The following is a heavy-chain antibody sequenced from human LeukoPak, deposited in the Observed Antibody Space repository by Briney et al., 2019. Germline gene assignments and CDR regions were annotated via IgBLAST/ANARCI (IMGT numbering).Heavy chain of an antibody. Sequence: GGSLRLSCAASGFTFRDYNMSWIRQAPGKGLEYISYINTGGGSIYYAGSVKGRFTISRDNAKDSLYLQMNNVRAEDTAVYYCARTSTDCLDCWGQGTLVTVSS. V-gene: IGHV3-11*04. D-gene: IGHD2-21*02. CDR2: INTGGGSI. CDR3: ARTSTDCLDC. J-gene: IGHJ4*02. CDR1: GFTFRDYN.